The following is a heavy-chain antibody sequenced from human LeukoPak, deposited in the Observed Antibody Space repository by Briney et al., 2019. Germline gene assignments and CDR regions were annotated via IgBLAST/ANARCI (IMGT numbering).Heavy chain of an antibody. J-gene: IGHJ6*03. CDR3: AKSPPRLVYYYYYMDV. CDR2: ISGSGGST. D-gene: IGHD6-6*01. CDR1: GFTFSSYA. Sequence: GGSLRLSCAASGFTFSSYAMSWVRQATGKGLEWVSAISGSGGSTDYADSVKGRFTISRDNSKNTLYLQMNSLRAEDTAVYYCAKSPPRLVYYYYYMDVWGKGTTVTVSS. V-gene: IGHV3-23*01.